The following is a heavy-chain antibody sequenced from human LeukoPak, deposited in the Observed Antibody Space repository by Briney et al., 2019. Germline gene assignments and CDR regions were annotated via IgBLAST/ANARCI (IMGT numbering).Heavy chain of an antibody. J-gene: IGHJ4*02. Sequence: GGSLRLSCAASGFTFSSYAMSWVRQAPGKGLEWVSAISGSGGTTYYGDSVKGRFTISRDNSKNTLYLQMNSLRAEDTAVYYCARGEVGATFDYWGQGTLVTVSS. CDR1: GFTFSSYA. V-gene: IGHV3-23*01. D-gene: IGHD1-26*01. CDR2: ISGSGGTT. CDR3: ARGEVGATFDY.